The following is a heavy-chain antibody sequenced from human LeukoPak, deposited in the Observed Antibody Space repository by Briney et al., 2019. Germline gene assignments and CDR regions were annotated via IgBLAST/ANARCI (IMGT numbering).Heavy chain of an antibody. J-gene: IGHJ4*02. CDR1: GGSISSCTYS. Sequence: KPSETLSLTCSVSGGSISSCTYSWGWIRRPPGKGLEWIGSFSCSGSTYYNPSLKSRVTISVDTSKSQFSLYMDSVTAADTAVYYCARDWNRYAYWGQGTLVTVSS. V-gene: IGHV4-39*07. CDR3: ARDWNRYAY. CDR2: FSCSGST. D-gene: IGHD1-1*01.